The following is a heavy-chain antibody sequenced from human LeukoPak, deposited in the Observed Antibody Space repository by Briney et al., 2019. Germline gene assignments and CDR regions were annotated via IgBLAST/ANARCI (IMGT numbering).Heavy chain of an antibody. V-gene: IGHV3-23*01. D-gene: IGHD3-10*01. J-gene: IGHJ5*02. CDR1: GFTFSSYA. CDR3: ARDLGPGGGWFDP. Sequence: GGSLRLSCAASGFTFSSYAMSWVRQAPGKGLEWVSAISGSGGSTYYADSVKGRFTISRDNSKNTLYLQKNSLRAEDTAVYYCARDLGPGGGWFDPWGQGTLVTVSS. CDR2: ISGSGGST.